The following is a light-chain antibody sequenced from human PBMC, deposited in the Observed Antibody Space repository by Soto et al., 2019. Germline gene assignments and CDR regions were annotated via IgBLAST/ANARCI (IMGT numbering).Light chain of an antibody. Sequence: DIQMTQSPSSLSASVGDRVTITCRASQSISNYLNWYQQKPGKAPKLLMYAASSLQSGVPSRFSGSGSGTDFTLTISSLQTEDFATYYCQQSYSTPRTFGQGTKVEI. J-gene: IGKJ1*01. CDR2: AAS. CDR3: QQSYSTPRT. CDR1: QSISNY. V-gene: IGKV1-39*01.